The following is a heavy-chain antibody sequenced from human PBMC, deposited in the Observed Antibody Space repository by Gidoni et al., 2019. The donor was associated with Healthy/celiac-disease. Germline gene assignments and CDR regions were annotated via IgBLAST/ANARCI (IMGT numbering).Heavy chain of an antibody. J-gene: IGHJ4*02. CDR1: GFTFSSYW. Sequence: EVQLVESGGGLVQPGGSLRLSCAAPGFTFSSYWMSWVRQAPGKGLEWVANIKQDGSEKYYVDSVKGRFTISRDNAKNSLYLQMNSLRAEDTAVYYCARRRPGYYFDYWGQGTLVTVSS. CDR3: ARRRPGYYFDY. V-gene: IGHV3-7*01. D-gene: IGHD5-12*01. CDR2: IKQDGSEK.